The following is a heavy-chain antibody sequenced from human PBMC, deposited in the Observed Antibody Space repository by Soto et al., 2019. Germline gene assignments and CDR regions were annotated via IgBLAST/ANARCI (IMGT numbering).Heavy chain of an antibody. Sequence: GGSLRLSGAASGFTFSSYAMSWVRQAPGKGLEWVSAISGSGGSTYYADSVKGGFTISRDNSKNTLYLQMNSLRAEDTAVYYCANLAPSQWLVPHRGMDVWAQGTTVTVSS. D-gene: IGHD6-19*01. CDR2: ISGSGGST. CDR1: GFTFSSYA. CDR3: ANLAPSQWLVPHRGMDV. J-gene: IGHJ6*02. V-gene: IGHV3-23*01.